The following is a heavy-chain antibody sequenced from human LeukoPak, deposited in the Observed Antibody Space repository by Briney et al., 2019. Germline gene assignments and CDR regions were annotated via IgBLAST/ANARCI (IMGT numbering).Heavy chain of an antibody. CDR1: GGSISSSSYY. CDR3: ARDSPEYYYDILTGYYPRAFDI. V-gene: IGHV4-61*01. J-gene: IGHJ3*02. D-gene: IGHD3-9*01. Sequence: PSETLSLTCTVSGGSISSSSYYWSWIRQPPGKGLEWIGYIYYSGSTNYNPSLKSRVTISVDTSKNQFSLKLSSVTAADTAVYYCARDSPEYYYDILTGYYPRAFDIWGQGTMVTVSS. CDR2: IYYSGST.